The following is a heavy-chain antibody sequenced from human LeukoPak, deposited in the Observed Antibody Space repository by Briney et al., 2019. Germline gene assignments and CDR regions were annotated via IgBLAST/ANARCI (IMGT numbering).Heavy chain of an antibody. CDR2: MGAGGTS. J-gene: IGHJ4*02. V-gene: IGHV3-23*01. D-gene: IGHD1-26*01. CDR3: AKERGGNYNDDIDK. Sequence: PGGSLRLSCAASGFTLSSYAMNWVRQAPGKGLEWVSVMGAGGTSYYADSVKGRFTISRDNSKNTLYLQMFSLRDEDTAVYYCAKERGGNYNDDIDKWGQGTLVTVSS. CDR1: GFTLSSYA.